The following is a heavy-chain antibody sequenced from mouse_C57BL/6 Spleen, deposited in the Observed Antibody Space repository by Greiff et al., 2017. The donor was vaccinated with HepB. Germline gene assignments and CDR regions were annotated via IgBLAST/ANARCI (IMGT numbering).Heavy chain of an antibody. CDR1: GYTFTSYW. J-gene: IGHJ1*03. Sequence: VQLQQSGAELAKPGASVKLSCKASGYTFTSYWMHWVKQRPGQGLEWIGYINPSSGYTKYNQKFKDKATLTADKSSSTAYMQLSSLTYEDSAVYYCARSNWDRYWYFDVWGTGTTVTVSS. CDR3: ARSNWDRYWYFDV. V-gene: IGHV1-7*01. D-gene: IGHD4-1*01. CDR2: INPSSGYT.